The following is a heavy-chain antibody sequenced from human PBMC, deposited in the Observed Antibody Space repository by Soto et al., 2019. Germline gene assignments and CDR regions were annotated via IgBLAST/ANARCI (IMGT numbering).Heavy chain of an antibody. CDR3: ARVGGRIESQQLVRGHYYYYYGMDV. J-gene: IGHJ6*02. Sequence: SETLSLTCTVSGGSISSYYWIWIRQPPGKGLERIGYIYYSGSTNYNPSLKSRVTISVDTSKNQFSLKLSSVTAADTAVYYCARVGGRIESQQLVRGHYYYYYGMDVWGQGTTVTVSS. D-gene: IGHD6-13*01. CDR1: GGSISSYY. CDR2: IYYSGST. V-gene: IGHV4-59*01.